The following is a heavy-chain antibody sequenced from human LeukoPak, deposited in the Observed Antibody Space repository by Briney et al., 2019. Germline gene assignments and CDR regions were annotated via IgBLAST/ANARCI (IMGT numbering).Heavy chain of an antibody. CDR1: GFTFSSYG. D-gene: IGHD2-2*01. CDR2: IWYDGSNK. CDR3: AKDFLGYCSSTSCSYFDY. V-gene: IGHV3-30*02. J-gene: IGHJ4*02. Sequence: PGGSLRLSCAASGFTFSSYGMHWVRQAPGKGLEWVAVIWYDGSNKYYAASVKGRFTISRDNSKNTLYLQMNSLRAEDTAVYYCAKDFLGYCSSTSCSYFDYWGQGTLVTVSS.